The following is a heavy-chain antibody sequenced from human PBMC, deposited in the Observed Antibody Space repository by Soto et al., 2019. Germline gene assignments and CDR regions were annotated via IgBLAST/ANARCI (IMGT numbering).Heavy chain of an antibody. V-gene: IGHV3-7*01. J-gene: IGHJ4*02. CDR2: IKQDGSEK. D-gene: IGHD3-10*01. CDR3: ARDETYYYGSGPV. CDR1: GFTFSNYW. Sequence: EVQLVESGGGLVQPGGSLRLSCAASGFTFSNYWMSWVRQAPGKGLEWVANIKQDGSEKYYVDSVKGRFTISRDNAKNSLYLQMNNLRAEDTAVYYCARDETYYYGSGPVGGQGTLVPVSS.